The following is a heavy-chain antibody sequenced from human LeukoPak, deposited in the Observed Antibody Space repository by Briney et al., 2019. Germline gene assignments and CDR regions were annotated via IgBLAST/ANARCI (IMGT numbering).Heavy chain of an antibody. CDR1: GFTFSSYS. V-gene: IGHV3-21*01. Sequence: PGGSLRLSCAASGFTFSSYSMNWVRQAPGKGLEWVSSISSSRSYIYYADSVKGRFTISRDNAKNSLYLQMNSLRAEDTAVYYCARDSSPSREYYFDYWGQGTLVTVSS. D-gene: IGHD3-10*01. CDR2: ISSSRSYI. CDR3: ARDSSPSREYYFDY. J-gene: IGHJ4*02.